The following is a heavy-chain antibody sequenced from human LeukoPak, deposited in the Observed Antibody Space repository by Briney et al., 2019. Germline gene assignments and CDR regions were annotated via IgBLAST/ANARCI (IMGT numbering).Heavy chain of an antibody. J-gene: IGHJ6*03. CDR3: ARDHIVVVPAPPPRYYYYYMDV. CDR2: IIPIFGTA. D-gene: IGHD2-2*01. Sequence: SVKVSCKASGGTFSSYAISWVRQAPGQGLEWMGRIIPIFGTANYAQKFQGRVTITTDESTSTAYMELSSLRSEDTAVYYCARDHIVVVPAPPPRYYYYYMDVWGKGTTVTVSS. CDR1: GGTFSSYA. V-gene: IGHV1-69*05.